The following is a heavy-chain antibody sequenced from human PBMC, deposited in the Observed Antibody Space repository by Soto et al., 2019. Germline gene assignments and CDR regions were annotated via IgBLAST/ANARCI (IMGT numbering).Heavy chain of an antibody. CDR2: IDPNSGDT. D-gene: IGHD3-3*01. V-gene: IGHV1-2*04. CDR3: ARTPDYDFWSGYSFDY. CDR1: GYTFTAYY. Sequence: QVQLVQSGAAVKKPGASVKVSCKASGYTFTAYYLHWVRQAPGHGLEWLGWIDPNSGDTKYAQNFEGWVTMTRDTSINTAYLDLSRLKNDDTAVYYCARTPDYDFWSGYSFDYWGQGTLVSVPS. J-gene: IGHJ4*02.